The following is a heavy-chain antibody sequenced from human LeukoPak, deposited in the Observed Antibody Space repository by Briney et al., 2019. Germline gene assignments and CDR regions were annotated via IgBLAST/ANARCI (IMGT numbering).Heavy chain of an antibody. CDR2: IYYSGNT. J-gene: IGHJ6*03. CDR1: GGSISSSSDY. D-gene: IGHD4-17*01. CDR3: ARAGPTVTYYYYYYMDV. V-gene: IGHV4-39*07. Sequence: SETVSLTCTVSGGSISSSSDYWGWIRQPPGEGLEWIGSIYYSGNTYYNPSLRSRVTISVDTSKNQFSLKLSSVTAADTAVYYCARAGPTVTYYYYYYMDVWGKGTTVTVSS.